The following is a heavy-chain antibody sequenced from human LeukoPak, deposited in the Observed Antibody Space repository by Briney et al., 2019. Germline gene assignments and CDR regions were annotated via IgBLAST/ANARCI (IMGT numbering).Heavy chain of an antibody. V-gene: IGHV4-59*08. CDR2: IYYTGST. CDR3: ARGLRYNNSLGRRQLYYYYMDV. Sequence: PSETLSHTCSVSGGSLNDYHWSWVRQPPGKGLEWIGYIYYTGSTKSNPSLQGRVTMSVDTSKKQLSLSLSSVTAADTAVYYCARGLRYNNSLGRRQLYYYYMDVWGTGTTVTVSS. J-gene: IGHJ6*03. CDR1: GGSLNDYH. D-gene: IGHD1-14*01.